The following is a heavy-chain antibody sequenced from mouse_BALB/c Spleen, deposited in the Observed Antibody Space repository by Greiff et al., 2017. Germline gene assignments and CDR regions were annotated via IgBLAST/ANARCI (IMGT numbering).Heavy chain of an antibody. CDR1: GFTFSSFG. J-gene: IGHJ4*01. CDR2: ISSGSSTI. CDR3: ARGGYDKIYAMDY. V-gene: IGHV5-17*02. Sequence: EVMLVESGGGLVQPGGSRKLSCAASGFTFSSFGMHWVRQAPEKGLEWVAYISSGSSTIYYADTVKGRFTISRDNPKNTLFLQMTSLRSEDTAMDYCARGGYDKIYAMDYWGQGTSVTVSS. D-gene: IGHD2-12*01.